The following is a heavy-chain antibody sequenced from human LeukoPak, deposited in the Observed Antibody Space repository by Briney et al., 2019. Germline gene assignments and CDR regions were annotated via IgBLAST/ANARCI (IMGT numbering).Heavy chain of an antibody. CDR1: GFTFSNHW. CDR3: ARAAYSSGWYDY. J-gene: IGHJ4*02. CDR2: ITSDGSTT. V-gene: IGHV3-74*01. D-gene: IGHD6-19*01. Sequence: GCLRLSCAASGFTFSNHWMHWVRQASGKGLGWVSHITSDGSTTSYADSVKGRFTISRDNAKNTLYLQMKSLSAEDTAVYYCARAAYSSGWYDYWGQGTLVTVSS.